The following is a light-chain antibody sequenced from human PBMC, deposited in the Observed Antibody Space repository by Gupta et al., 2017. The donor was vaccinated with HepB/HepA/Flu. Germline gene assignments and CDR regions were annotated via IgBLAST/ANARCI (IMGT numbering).Light chain of an antibody. CDR2: QSS. V-gene: IGKV1-5*03. CDR1: QSISRW. CDR3: QQYDYFWT. Sequence: DIQMTQSPSTLSASVGDRVTITCRASQSISRWLAWYQQKPGKAPKLLIYQSSILESGVPSRFSGSGSGTEFTLTSNSLQPDDFATYYCQQYDYFWTFGLGTKVEIK. J-gene: IGKJ1*01.